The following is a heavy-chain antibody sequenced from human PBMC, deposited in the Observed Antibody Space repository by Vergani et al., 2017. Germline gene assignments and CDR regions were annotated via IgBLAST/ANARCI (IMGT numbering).Heavy chain of an antibody. J-gene: IGHJ3*02. CDR2: ISWNSGST. CDR3: ARDLFGGYSYGLLAFDI. V-gene: IGHV3-20*04. Sequence: EVQLVESGGGLVRPGGSLRLSCAGSGFTFRSYSMNWVRQAPGKGLEWVSGISWNSGSTGYADSVKGRFTISRDNAKNSLYLQMNSLRAEDTAVYYCARDLFGGYSYGLLAFDIWGQGTMVTVSS. D-gene: IGHD5-18*01. CDR1: GFTFRSYS.